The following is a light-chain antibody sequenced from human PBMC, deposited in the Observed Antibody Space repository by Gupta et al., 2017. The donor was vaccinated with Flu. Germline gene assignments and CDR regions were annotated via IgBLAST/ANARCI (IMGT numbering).Light chain of an antibody. V-gene: IGKV1-5*03. J-gene: IGKJ1*01. CDR1: QNFNTW. Sequence: DIQMTQSPSTLYVSVGDRVTITCRASQNFNTWLAWYQQKPRGAPKRLIYKTSSLETGVPSRFSGHGDGTEFTLTISSLHPDDFATYYCQQCNTYSFGQGTKVE. CDR3: QQCNTYS. CDR2: KTS.